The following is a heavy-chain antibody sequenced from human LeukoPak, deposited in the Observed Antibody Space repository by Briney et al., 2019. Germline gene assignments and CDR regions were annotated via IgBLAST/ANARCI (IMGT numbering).Heavy chain of an antibody. CDR2: VSESGGST. J-gene: IGHJ4*02. Sequence: GGSLRLSCAASGFTFSSYGMSWVRQAPVKGLEWVSGVSESGGSTYYTDSVKGRFTISRDNSRNTLYLQMNSLRAEDTAIYYCTKWNGYGDYWGQGILVTVSS. CDR3: TKWNGYGDY. D-gene: IGHD3-3*01. CDR1: GFTFSSYG. V-gene: IGHV3-23*01.